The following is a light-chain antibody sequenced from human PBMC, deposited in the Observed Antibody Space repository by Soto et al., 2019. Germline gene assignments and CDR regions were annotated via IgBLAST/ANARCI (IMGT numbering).Light chain of an antibody. CDR2: KAS. Sequence: DIQMTQSPSTLSASVGDRVTITCRASQSISSWLAWYQQKPGKAPKLLIYKASSLESGVPSRFSGSGSGTEFTLTTSSLQPDDFATYYCQQYNSDSLTFGGGTKVEIK. J-gene: IGKJ4*01. CDR1: QSISSW. CDR3: QQYNSDSLT. V-gene: IGKV1-5*03.